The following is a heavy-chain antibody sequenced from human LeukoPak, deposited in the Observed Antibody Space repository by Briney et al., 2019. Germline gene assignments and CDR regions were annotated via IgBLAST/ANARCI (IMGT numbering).Heavy chain of an antibody. CDR1: GGSLSSHY. V-gene: IGHV4-59*11. Sequence: SETLSLTCNVSGGSLSSHYWSWVRQSREKGLEWIGQIYHTGSTHYNPSLRSRFAISVDTSKNKFFLNVKSVTAADTAVYYCAREGRWGIKYYFDFWGQGTLVIVSS. J-gene: IGHJ4*02. CDR3: AREGRWGIKYYFDF. D-gene: IGHD4-23*01. CDR2: IYHTGST.